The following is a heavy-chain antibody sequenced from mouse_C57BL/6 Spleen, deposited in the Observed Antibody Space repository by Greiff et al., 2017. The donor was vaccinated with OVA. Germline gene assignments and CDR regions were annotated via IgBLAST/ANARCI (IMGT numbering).Heavy chain of an antibody. V-gene: IGHV1-5*01. D-gene: IGHD1-1*01. CDR3: TRTRAITTVVGYFDY. CDR2: IYPGNSDT. J-gene: IGHJ2*01. Sequence: VQLQQSGTMLARPGASVKMSCKTSGYTFTSYWMHWVKQRPGQGLEWIGAIYPGNSDTSYNQKFKGKAKLTAVTSASTASRELSSLTNEDSAVDYCTRTRAITTVVGYFDYWGQGTTLTVSS. CDR1: GYTFTSYW.